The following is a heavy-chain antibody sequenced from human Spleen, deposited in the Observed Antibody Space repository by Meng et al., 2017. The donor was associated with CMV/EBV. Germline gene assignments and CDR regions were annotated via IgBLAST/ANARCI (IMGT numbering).Heavy chain of an antibody. D-gene: IGHD3-3*01. V-gene: IGHV1-69*02. CDR1: GGTLSSYT. CDR2: ILPILGIV. J-gene: IGHJ6*02. CDR3: AREPQFLEWSIYYYYGMDV. Sequence: SVKVSCKASGGTLSSYTVSWVRQAPGQGLEWMGRILPILGIVNYPQKFQGRVTMTTDTSTSTAYMELRSLRSDDTAVYYCAREPQFLEWSIYYYYGMDVWGQGTTVTVSS.